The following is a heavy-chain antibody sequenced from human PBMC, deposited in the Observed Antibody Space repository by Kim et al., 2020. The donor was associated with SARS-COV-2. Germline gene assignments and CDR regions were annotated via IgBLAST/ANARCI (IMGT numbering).Heavy chain of an antibody. CDR1: GGTFSSYA. CDR2: IIPIFGTA. CDR3: AVVFQAAGTVGYYYGMDV. D-gene: IGHD6-13*01. J-gene: IGHJ6*02. V-gene: IGHV1-69*13. Sequence: SVKVSCKASGGTFSSYAISWVRQAPGQGLEWMGGIIPIFGTANYAQKFQGRVTITADESTSTAYMELSSLRSEDTAVYYCAVVFQAAGTVGYYYGMDVWGQGTTVTVSS.